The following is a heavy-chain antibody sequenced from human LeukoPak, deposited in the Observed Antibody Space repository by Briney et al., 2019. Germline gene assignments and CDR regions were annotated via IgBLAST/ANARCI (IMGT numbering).Heavy chain of an antibody. CDR2: ISGDGEST. D-gene: IGHD2-2*01. CDR3: AKDRDCSSTGCYVFAN. V-gene: IGHV3-23*01. CDR1: GVTLRNYA. J-gene: IGHJ4*02. Sequence: QPGGSLRLSCAASGVTLRNYAMTWIRQAPGKGLQWVSVISGDGESTYYADSVRGRFTISRDNSKNTMYLQMNNLRAEDTAIYCCAKDRDCSSTGCYVFANWGQGTLVTVSS.